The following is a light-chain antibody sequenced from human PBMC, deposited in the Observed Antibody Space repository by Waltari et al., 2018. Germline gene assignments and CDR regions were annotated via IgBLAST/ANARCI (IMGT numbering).Light chain of an antibody. CDR1: QSISSN. V-gene: IGKV3-15*01. J-gene: IGKJ1*01. CDR2: DAS. CDR3: QQYNNWPPWT. Sequence: EVVMTQSPATLSVSPGKRATLSCRASQSISSNLAWYQQKPGQAPSLLIYDASTRATDIPARFSGSGSGTEFTLTISSLQSKDFAVYFCQQYNNWPPWTFGQGTKVEIK.